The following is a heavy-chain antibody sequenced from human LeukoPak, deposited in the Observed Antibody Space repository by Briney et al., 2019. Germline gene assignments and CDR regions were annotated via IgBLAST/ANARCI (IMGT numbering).Heavy chain of an antibody. V-gene: IGHV3-30*02. D-gene: IGHD3-16*01. CDR2: IRYDGSNK. Sequence: GGSLRLTCAASGFTFSSYGMHWVRQAPGKGLEWVAFIRYDGSNKYYADSVKGRFTISRDNSKNTLYLQMNSLRAEDTAVYYCAKGMLQASLGLGFDYWGQGTLVTVSS. CDR1: GFTFSSYG. CDR3: AKGMLQASLGLGFDY. J-gene: IGHJ4*02.